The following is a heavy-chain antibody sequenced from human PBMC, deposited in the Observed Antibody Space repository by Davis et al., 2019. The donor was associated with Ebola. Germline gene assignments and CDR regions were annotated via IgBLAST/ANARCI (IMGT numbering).Heavy chain of an antibody. CDR3: ARSGMVAATGFDY. V-gene: IGHV4-31*03. CDR2: IFHTGTT. CDR1: DDSITSGVYY. D-gene: IGHD2-15*01. J-gene: IGHJ4*02. Sequence: PSETLSLTFTVSDDSITSGVYYWNWIRQHPGKGLEWIGYIFHTGTTYYNPSLKRRITISVDTSKNQFSLELNSVTAADTAVYYCARSGMVAATGFDYWGQGTLVTVSS.